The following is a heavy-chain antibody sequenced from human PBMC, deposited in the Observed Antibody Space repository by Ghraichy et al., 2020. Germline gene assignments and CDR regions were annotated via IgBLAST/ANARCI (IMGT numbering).Heavy chain of an antibody. V-gene: IGHV1-2*02. J-gene: IGHJ6*02. CDR2: INPNSGGT. CDR1: GYTFTGYY. D-gene: IGHD3-22*01. Sequence: ASVKVSCKASGYTFTGYYMHWVRQAPGQGLEWMGWINPNSGGTNYAQKFQGRVTMTRDTSISTAYMELSRLRSDDTAVYYCAREAMIVENGMDVWGQGTTVTVSS. CDR3: AREAMIVENGMDV.